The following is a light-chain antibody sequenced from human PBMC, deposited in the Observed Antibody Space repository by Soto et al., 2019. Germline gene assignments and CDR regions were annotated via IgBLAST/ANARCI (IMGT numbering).Light chain of an antibody. CDR1: QDINTY. J-gene: IGKJ5*01. Sequence: DIQLTQSPSFLSSSVGDRVTITCRASQDINTYLAWYQQKPGKAPKLLIFAASTLQNGVPSRFSGSGSGTEFTVTITSLQPEDFATYYCQQRKSYPITFGQGTRLEIK. V-gene: IGKV1-9*01. CDR3: QQRKSYPIT. CDR2: AAS.